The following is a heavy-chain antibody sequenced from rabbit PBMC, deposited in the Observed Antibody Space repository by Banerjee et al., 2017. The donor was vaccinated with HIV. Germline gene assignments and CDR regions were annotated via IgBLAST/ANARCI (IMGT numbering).Heavy chain of an antibody. J-gene: IGHJ5*01. CDR2: LYAGSSGSS. D-gene: IGHD6-1*01. CDR3: ARNAGYISYGYGDWLDL. Sequence: QSLEESGGDLVKPGASLTLTCTASGFSFSSSYYMCWVRPAPGKGLEWIACLYAGSSGSSYYAGWAKGRFTISKPSSTTVTLQMTSLTAADPATYFCARNAGYISYGYGDWLDLWGPSTLVTDS. CDR1: GFSFSSSYY. V-gene: IGHV1S40*01.